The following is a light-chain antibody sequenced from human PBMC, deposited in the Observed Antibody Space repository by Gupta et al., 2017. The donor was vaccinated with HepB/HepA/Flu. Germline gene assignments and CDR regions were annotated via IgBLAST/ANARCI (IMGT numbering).Light chain of an antibody. CDR2: GAS. J-gene: IGKJ1*01. Sequence: EIVMTQSPATLSVSPGERPTLSCRASQSVSSNVPWYQQKPRPAPRLLIYGASTRASGIPARSSGRGAATETTLTSSMLQSEDFAVYYCQYDNNCPFTFGRGTKVEIK. CDR1: QSVSSN. CDR3: QYDNNCPFT. V-gene: IGKV3-15*01.